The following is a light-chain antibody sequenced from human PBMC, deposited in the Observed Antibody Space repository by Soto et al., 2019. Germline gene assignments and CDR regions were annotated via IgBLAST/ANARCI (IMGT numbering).Light chain of an antibody. CDR2: GAS. V-gene: IGKV3-11*01. CDR1: QTFSNSF. J-gene: IGKJ5*01. Sequence: EIVLTQSPGTLSLSPGERATLSCRASQTFSNSFLSWFQQIPGQAPRLLIYGASNRATGIPARFSGSGSGADFTLTISSLEPEDFAVYYCQQRANWPITFGQGTRLEI. CDR3: QQRANWPIT.